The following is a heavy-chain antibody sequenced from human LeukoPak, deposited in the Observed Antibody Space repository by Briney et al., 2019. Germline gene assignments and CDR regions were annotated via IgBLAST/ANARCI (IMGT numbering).Heavy chain of an antibody. D-gene: IGHD6-13*01. CDR3: ARGAAVGQTRDY. V-gene: IGHV1-2*06. CDR1: GYTFTDYY. Sequence: ASVKVSCKASGYTFTDYYMHWVRQAPGQGLEWMGRINPNTGDRNYAQKFQGKVTMTTDTSTSTAYMELSSLIFADTAVYYCARGAAVGQTRDYWGQGTLVTVSS. CDR2: INPNTGDR. J-gene: IGHJ4*02.